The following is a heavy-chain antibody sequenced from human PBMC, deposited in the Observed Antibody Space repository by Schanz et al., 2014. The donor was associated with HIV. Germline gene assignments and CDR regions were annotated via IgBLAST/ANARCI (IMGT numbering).Heavy chain of an antibody. D-gene: IGHD5-18*01. CDR3: AKDLSVYNVHSIMVTPPVGYGMDV. V-gene: IGHV3-9*01. CDR2: ISWNSGSI. Sequence: EVQLLESGGGLVQPGRSLRLSCAASGFTFDDYAMHWVRQAPGKGLEWVSGISWNSGSIGYADSVKGRFTISRDNAKNSLYLQMNSLRGEDTALYHCAKDLSVYNVHSIMVTPPVGYGMDVWGQGTTVTVS. J-gene: IGHJ6*02. CDR1: GFTFDDYA.